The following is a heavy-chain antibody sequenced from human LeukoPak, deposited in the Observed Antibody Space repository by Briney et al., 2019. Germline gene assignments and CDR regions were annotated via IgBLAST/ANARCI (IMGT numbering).Heavy chain of an antibody. CDR3: ARARLGYCSGGSCPSYPASVWFDP. J-gene: IGHJ5*02. V-gene: IGHV4-59*01. D-gene: IGHD2-15*01. Sequence: TSETLSLTCTVSGGSISSYYWSWIRQPPGKGLEWIGYIYYSGSTNYNPSLKSRVTISVDTSKNQFSLKLSSVTAADTAVYYCARARLGYCSGGSCPSYPASVWFDPWGQGTLVTVSS. CDR2: IYYSGST. CDR1: GGSISSYY.